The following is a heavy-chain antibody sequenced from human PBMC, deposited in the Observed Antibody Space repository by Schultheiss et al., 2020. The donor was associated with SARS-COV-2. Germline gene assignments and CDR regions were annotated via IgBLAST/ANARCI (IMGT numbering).Heavy chain of an antibody. Sequence: SQTLSLTCTVSGGSVSSGSYYWSWIRQPPGKGLEWIAYIHFSGTTNYNPSLKSRVTISLDTSKNQFSLRLNSVTTADTAVYYCARGGHPLSNWFDPWGQGTLVTVSS. CDR2: IHFSGTT. D-gene: IGHD3-16*01. CDR1: GGSVSSGSYY. V-gene: IGHV4-61*01. CDR3: ARGGHPLSNWFDP. J-gene: IGHJ5*02.